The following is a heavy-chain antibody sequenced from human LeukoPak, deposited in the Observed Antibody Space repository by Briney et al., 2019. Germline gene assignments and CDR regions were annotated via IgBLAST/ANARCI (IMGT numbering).Heavy chain of an antibody. J-gene: IGHJ4*02. CDR2: IYSGGST. Sequence: ETLSLTCTVSGGSIRSSYYYWGWIRQAPGKGLEWVSVIYSGGSTYYADSVKGRFTISRDNSKNTLYLQMNSLRVADTAVYYYVKRGMAAGDYYFDYWGQGTLVTVSS. V-gene: IGHV3-66*01. CDR1: GGSIRSSYYY. D-gene: IGHD6-13*01. CDR3: VKRGMAAGDYYFDY.